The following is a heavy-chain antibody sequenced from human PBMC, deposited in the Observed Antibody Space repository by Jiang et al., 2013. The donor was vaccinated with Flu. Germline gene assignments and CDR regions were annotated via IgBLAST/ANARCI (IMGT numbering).Heavy chain of an antibody. CDR1: GGSISTYH. D-gene: IGHD3-9*01. J-gene: IGHJ2*01. Sequence: VSGGSISTYHWSWIRQPPGKGLEWIGYIYYSGSINYNPSLRSRVTMSVDTSKNQFSLKLTSVTAADTAFYYCARESSQTGYPSYYFDLWGRGTLVTVSS. CDR2: IYYSGSI. V-gene: IGHV4-59*01. CDR3: ARESSQTGYPSYYFDL.